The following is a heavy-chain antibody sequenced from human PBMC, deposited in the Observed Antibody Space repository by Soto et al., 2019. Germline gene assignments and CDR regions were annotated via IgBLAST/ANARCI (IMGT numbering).Heavy chain of an antibody. V-gene: IGHV3-23*01. CDR3: AKSFCSSSSCFFVWVDP. CDR1: GFDFSNYA. CDR2: ISGTGVPT. D-gene: IGHD2-2*01. J-gene: IGHJ5*02. Sequence: WGSLRLSCAASGFDFSNYAMSWFRQAPGKGLECISLISGTGVPTLYAESVKGRFSVSRDNSKDTLFLEMNNLRVDDTAMYYCAKSFCSSSSCFFVWVDPWGPGTLVTVSS.